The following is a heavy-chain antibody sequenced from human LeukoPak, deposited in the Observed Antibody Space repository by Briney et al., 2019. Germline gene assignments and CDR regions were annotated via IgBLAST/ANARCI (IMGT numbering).Heavy chain of an antibody. CDR2: INPKSGGT. CDR3: ARVKGYSSPGGFFDY. J-gene: IGHJ4*02. CDR1: GYTFTGYY. V-gene: IGHV1-2*02. Sequence: ASVKVSCKASGYTFTGYYMHWVRQAPGQGLEWMGWINPKSGGTDYAQKFQGRVTMTREASINTVYMELSRLRSDDTAIYYCARVKGYSSPGGFFDYWGQGTLVTVSS. D-gene: IGHD4-11*01.